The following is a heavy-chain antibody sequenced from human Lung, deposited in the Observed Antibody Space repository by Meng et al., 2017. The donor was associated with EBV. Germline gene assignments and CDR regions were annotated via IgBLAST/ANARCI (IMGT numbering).Heavy chain of an antibody. D-gene: IGHD1-26*01. CDR1: GDSFNSPDYY. CDR3: ARSPYSGSALPFFDY. Sequence: QVQLQSPGPGLVKPYQTLSLTCTVSGDSFNSPDYYWSWIRQSPEKGLEWIGYIYYSGSTYYNPSLKSRVSISGDTSNKQFSLKLTSVTAADTAVYYCARSPYSGSALPFFDYWGQGSLVTVSS. J-gene: IGHJ4*02. CDR2: IYYSGST. V-gene: IGHV4-30-4*01.